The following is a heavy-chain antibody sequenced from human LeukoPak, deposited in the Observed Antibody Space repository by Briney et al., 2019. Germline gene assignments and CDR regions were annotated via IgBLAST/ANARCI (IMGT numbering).Heavy chain of an antibody. J-gene: IGHJ4*02. CDR3: ARDTYSSGGSGFDY. D-gene: IGHD6-19*01. V-gene: IGHV3-23*01. Sequence: GGSLRLSCAASGFTFSSYAMSWVRRAPGKGLEWVSAISGSGGSTYYADSVKGRFTISRDNSKNTLYLQMNSPRAEDTAVYYCARDTYSSGGSGFDYWGQGTLVTVSS. CDR1: GFTFSSYA. CDR2: ISGSGGST.